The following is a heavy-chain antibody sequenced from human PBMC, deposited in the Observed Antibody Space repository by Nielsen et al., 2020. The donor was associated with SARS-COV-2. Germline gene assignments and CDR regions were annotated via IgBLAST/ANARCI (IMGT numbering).Heavy chain of an antibody. CDR1: GFSFSNYG. CDR3: VKDSGLLHDAFDI. V-gene: IGHV3-30*18. Sequence: GGSLRLSCAASGFSFSNYGFHWVRQAPGKGPEWVAVISFHGRNIYYTDSVKGRFTIARDNSKNTLFLHMSSLRPEDTAVYYCVKDSGLLHDAFDIWGQGTMVTVSS. CDR2: ISFHGRNI. D-gene: IGHD3-10*01. J-gene: IGHJ3*02.